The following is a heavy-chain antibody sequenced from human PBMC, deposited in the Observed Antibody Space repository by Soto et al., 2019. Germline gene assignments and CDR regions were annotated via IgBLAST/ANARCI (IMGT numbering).Heavy chain of an antibody. CDR2: IWYDGSNK. V-gene: IGHV3-33*01. D-gene: IGHD6-6*01. Sequence: QSGGSLRLSCAASGFTFSSYGMHWVRQAPGKGLEWVAVIWYDGSNKYYADSVKGRFTISRDNSKNTLYLQMNSLRAEDTAVYYCARVYTYSSSSADIDYWGQGTLVTVSS. CDR1: GFTFSSYG. CDR3: ARVYTYSSSSADIDY. J-gene: IGHJ4*02.